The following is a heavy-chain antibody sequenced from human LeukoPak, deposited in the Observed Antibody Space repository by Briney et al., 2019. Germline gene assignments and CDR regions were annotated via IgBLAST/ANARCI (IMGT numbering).Heavy chain of an antibody. CDR3: ASRYCTSTNCYAFDI. J-gene: IGHJ3*02. Sequence: GGSLTLSCAASGFTFSSFGMHWVRQAPGKGLEWVAVIWYDASNKYYADSVQGRFTISRDNAENSLFLQMNSLRAEDTAVYYCASRYCTSTNCYAFDIWGQGTMVTVSS. CDR1: GFTFSSFG. D-gene: IGHD2-2*01. V-gene: IGHV3-33*03. CDR2: IWYDASNK.